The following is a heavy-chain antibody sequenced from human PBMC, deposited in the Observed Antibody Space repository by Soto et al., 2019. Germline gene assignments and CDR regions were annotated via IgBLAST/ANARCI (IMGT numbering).Heavy chain of an antibody. J-gene: IGHJ4*02. V-gene: IGHV1-8*01. CDR2: MNPNSGNT. CDR3: ATSGSGWYLY. D-gene: IGHD6-19*01. Sequence: QVQLVQSGAEVKKPGASVKVSCKASGYTFTTYDINWVRQASGQGLEWMGWMNPNSGNTGYAQKFQGSVTMTRDTSISTAYIELSSLRSEDTAVYYCATSGSGWYLYWGQGTLVTVSS. CDR1: GYTFTTYD.